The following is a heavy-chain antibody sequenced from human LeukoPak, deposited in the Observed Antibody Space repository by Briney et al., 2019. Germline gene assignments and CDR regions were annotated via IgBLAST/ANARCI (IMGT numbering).Heavy chain of an antibody. CDR1: GFTFDDYT. V-gene: IGHV3-43*01. J-gene: IGHJ6*02. Sequence: PGGSLRLSCAASGFTFDDYTMHWVRQAPGKGLEWVSLISWDGGSTYYADSVKGRFTISRDNSKNSLYLQMNSLRTEDTALYYCAKPGLPAAMGDYYGMDVWGQGTTVTVSS. D-gene: IGHD2-2*01. CDR3: AKPGLPAAMGDYYGMDV. CDR2: ISWDGGST.